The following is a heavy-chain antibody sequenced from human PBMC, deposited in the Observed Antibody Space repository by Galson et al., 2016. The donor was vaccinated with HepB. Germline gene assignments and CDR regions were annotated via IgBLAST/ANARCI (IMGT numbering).Heavy chain of an antibody. D-gene: IGHD3-22*01. Sequence: SETLSLTCAVSGVSISSGHWWSWVRQSPGKGREWIGEIHESGSTANYNPSLKSRVTISLDKSKNQFSLNLRSVSAAYTAVYYFSGNYPADAFDVWGQGTMVSVSS. CDR2: IHESGSTA. CDR3: SGNYPADAFDV. V-gene: IGHV4-4*02. J-gene: IGHJ3*01. CDR1: GVSISSGHW.